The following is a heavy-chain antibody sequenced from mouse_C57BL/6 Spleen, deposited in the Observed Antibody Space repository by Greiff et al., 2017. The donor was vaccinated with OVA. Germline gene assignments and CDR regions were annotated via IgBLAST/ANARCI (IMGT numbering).Heavy chain of an antibody. CDR2: IDPSDSET. J-gene: IGHJ4*01. CDR3: ARRAWGPYYAMDY. V-gene: IGHV1-52*01. D-gene: IGHD3-3*01. Sequence: VQLQQPGAELVRPGSSVKLSCKASGYTFTSYWMHWVKQRPIQGLEWIGNIDPSDSETHYNQKFKDKATLTVDKSSSTAYMQLSSLTSEDSAVYYCARRAWGPYYAMDYWGQGTSVTVSS. CDR1: GYTFTSYW.